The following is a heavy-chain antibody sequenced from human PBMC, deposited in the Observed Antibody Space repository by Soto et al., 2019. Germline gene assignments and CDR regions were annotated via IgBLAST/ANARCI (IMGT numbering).Heavy chain of an antibody. CDR2: INSDGSST. Sequence: GGSLRLSCAASGFTFSSYWMHWVRQAPGKGLVWVSRINSDGSSTSYADSVKGRFTISRDNAKNTLYLQMNSLRAEDTAVYYCASSPNYGSGSYTYYYYMDVWGKGTTVTVSS. D-gene: IGHD3-10*01. CDR3: ASSPNYGSGSYTYYYYMDV. J-gene: IGHJ6*03. CDR1: GFTFSSYW. V-gene: IGHV3-74*01.